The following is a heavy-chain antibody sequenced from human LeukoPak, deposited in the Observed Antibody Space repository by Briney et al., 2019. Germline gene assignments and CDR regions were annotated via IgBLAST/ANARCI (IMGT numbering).Heavy chain of an antibody. CDR1: GGSLSSYY. V-gene: IGHV4-59*01. D-gene: IGHD6-13*01. CDR3: ARGAAAGSFDY. J-gene: IGHJ4*02. CDR2: IYYSGST. Sequence: NPSETLSLTCTVSGGSLSSYYWSWIRQPPGKVLEWIGYIYYSGSTNYNPSLKSRVTISVDTSKNQFSLKLSSVTAADTAVYYCARGAAAGSFDYWGQGTLVTVSS.